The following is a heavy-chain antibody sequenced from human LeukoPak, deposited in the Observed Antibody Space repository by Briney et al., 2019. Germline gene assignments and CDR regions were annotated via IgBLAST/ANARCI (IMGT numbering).Heavy chain of an antibody. V-gene: IGHV3-20*01. J-gene: IGHJ4*02. CDR3: ARVTIFGVVIRYFDY. CDR1: GFTFDDYG. CDR2: INWNGGST. Sequence: GGSLRLSCAASGFTFDDYGMSWVRQAPGKGLEWVSGINWNGGSTVYADSVKGRFTISRDNAKNSLYLQMNSLRAEDTALYHCARVTIFGVVIRYFDYWGQGTLVTVSS. D-gene: IGHD3-3*01.